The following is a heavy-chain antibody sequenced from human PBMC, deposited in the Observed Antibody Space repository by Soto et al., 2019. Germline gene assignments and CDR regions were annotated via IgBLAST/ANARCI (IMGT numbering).Heavy chain of an antibody. Sequence: QITLKESGPPQVKPTQTLTLTCTVSGFSLSSSGVGVGWIRQPPGKALEWLALIYWDDDKRYSPSLKTRLTVSRDTSKNQLVLTMTDMDPADTATYFCARSDSATGTTFGYWGQGTLVTVPS. V-gene: IGHV2-5*02. CDR3: ARSDSATGTTFGY. J-gene: IGHJ4*02. CDR1: GFSLSSSGVG. D-gene: IGHD1-1*01. CDR2: IYWDDDK.